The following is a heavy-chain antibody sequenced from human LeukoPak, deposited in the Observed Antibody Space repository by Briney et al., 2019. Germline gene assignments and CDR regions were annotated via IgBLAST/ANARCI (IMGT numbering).Heavy chain of an antibody. CDR2: IYPGDSDA. J-gene: IGHJ3*02. Sequence: GESLKISCKGSGYSFTNYWIGWVRQMPGKGLEWMGIIYPGDSDARYSPSFQGQVTISADKSISTAYLQWSSLRASDTAMYYCAKYSGYAPGTFDIWGQGTMVTVSS. CDR1: GYSFTNYW. CDR3: AKYSGYAPGTFDI. D-gene: IGHD5-12*01. V-gene: IGHV5-51*01.